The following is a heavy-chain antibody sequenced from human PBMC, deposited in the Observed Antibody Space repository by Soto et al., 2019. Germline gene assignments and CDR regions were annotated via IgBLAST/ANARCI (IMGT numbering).Heavy chain of an antibody. V-gene: IGHV3-48*03. CDR2: ITSSGSTI. J-gene: IGHJ4*02. CDR1: GFTFSSYE. D-gene: IGHD3-22*01. Sequence: GGSLRLSCAASGFTFSSYEMNWVRQAPGKGLEWVSCITSSGSTIDYADSVKGRFTISRDNAKNSLYLQMNSPRAEDTAVYYCARVDYYDSSGYYHYYFDYWGQGTLVTVSS. CDR3: ARVDYYDSSGYYHYYFDY.